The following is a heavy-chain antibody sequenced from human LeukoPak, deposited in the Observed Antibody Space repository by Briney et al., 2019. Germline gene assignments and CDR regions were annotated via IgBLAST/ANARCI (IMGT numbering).Heavy chain of an antibody. CDR3: ARDPLYGDYFY. D-gene: IGHD4-17*01. V-gene: IGHV1-69*05. CDR1: GYTFTGYY. J-gene: IGHJ4*02. Sequence: SVKVSCKASGYTFTGYYMHWVRQAPGQGLEWMGRIIPMYGTANYAQKFQGRVTITTDESTSTAYMELSSLMSEDTAAYYCARDPLYGDYFYWGQGTLVTVSS. CDR2: IIPMYGTA.